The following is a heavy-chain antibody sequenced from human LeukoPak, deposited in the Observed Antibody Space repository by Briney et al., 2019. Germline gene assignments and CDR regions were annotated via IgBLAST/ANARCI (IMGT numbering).Heavy chain of an antibody. J-gene: IGHJ5*02. CDR1: GYTFTSYG. CDR3: ARDPSRALSPRWFDP. Sequence: ASVKVSCKASGYTFTSYGISWVRQAPGQGLEWMGWISAYNGNTNYAQKLHGRVTMTTDTSTSTAYMELRSLRSDDTAVYYCARDPSRALSPRWFDPWGQGTLVTVSS. D-gene: IGHD3-16*02. V-gene: IGHV1-18*01. CDR2: ISAYNGNT.